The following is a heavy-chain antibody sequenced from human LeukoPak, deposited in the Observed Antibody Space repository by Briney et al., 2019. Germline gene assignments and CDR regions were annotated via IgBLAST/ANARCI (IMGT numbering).Heavy chain of an antibody. D-gene: IGHD3-9*01. CDR2: IYYSGST. V-gene: IGHV4-59*08. J-gene: IGHJ4*02. CDR1: GGSISSYY. CDR3: ARHGVRYFDWTTIDY. Sequence: PSETLSLTCTVSGGSISSYYWSWIRQPPGKGLEWIGYIYYSGSTNYNPSLKSRVTISVDTSKNQFSLKLSSVTAADTAVYYCARHGVRYFDWTTIDYWGQGTLVTVSS.